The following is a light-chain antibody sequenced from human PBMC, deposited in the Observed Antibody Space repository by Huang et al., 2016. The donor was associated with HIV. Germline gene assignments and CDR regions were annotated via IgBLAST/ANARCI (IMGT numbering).Light chain of an antibody. J-gene: IGKJ4*01. V-gene: IGKV3-11*01. CDR3: QQRGAWPLT. Sequence: EIVLTQSPATLSLSPGKRATLSCRASQSVNSYLAWYQQKPGQAPRLLIYDASNRATGIPARFSGSGSGTDFALTISNVQSEDFAVYYCQQRGAWPLTFGGGTKVEI. CDR1: QSVNSY. CDR2: DAS.